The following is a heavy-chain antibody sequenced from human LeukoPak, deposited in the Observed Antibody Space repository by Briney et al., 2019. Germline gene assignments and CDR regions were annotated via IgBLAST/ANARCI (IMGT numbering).Heavy chain of an antibody. CDR2: FYYSGST. J-gene: IGHJ4*02. Sequence: PSQTLSLTCTVSGGSISSGGYYWSWIRPRPGKGLEWIGYFYYSGSTYYNPSLKSRVTISVDTSKNQFSLKLSSVTAAVTAVYYCALYTRGYFDLWGEGTLVTVS. V-gene: IGHV4-31*03. D-gene: IGHD1-14*01. CDR3: ALYTRGYFDL. CDR1: GGSISSGGYY.